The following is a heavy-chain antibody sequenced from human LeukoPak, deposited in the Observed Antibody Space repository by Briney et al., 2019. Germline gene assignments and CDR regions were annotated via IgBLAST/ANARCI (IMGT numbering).Heavy chain of an antibody. D-gene: IGHD5-18*01. CDR1: GFTFSSYY. V-gene: IGHV3-21*01. CDR2: ISSSSSYI. J-gene: IGHJ3*02. Sequence: PGGSLRLSCTASGFTFSSYYMNWVRQAPGKGLEWVSSISSSSSYIYYADSVKGRCTISRDNAKNSLYLQMNSLRAEDTAVYYCAFGYSYVYSAFDIWGQGTMVTVSS. CDR3: AFGYSYVYSAFDI.